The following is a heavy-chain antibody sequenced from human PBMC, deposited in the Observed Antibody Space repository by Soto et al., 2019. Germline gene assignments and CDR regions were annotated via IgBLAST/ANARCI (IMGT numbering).Heavy chain of an antibody. V-gene: IGHV3-15*01. CDR2: IKSKTDGGTA. CDR1: GLNLRHPC. D-gene: IGHD3-9*01. J-gene: IGHJ4*02. CDR3: TTGIYYDILTGYHNVAY. Sequence: GALRLSCVASGLNLRHPCMTWVRQAAGKGLEWVGRIKSKTDGGTADYAAPVKGRATISRDDSKNTVYLQMNSLKTEDTAVYYCTTGIYYDILTGYHNVAYWGQGALVTVSS.